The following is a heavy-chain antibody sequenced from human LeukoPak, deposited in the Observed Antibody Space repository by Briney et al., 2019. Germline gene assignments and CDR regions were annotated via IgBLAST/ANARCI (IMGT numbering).Heavy chain of an antibody. Sequence: PSETLSLTCTVSGGSISSSSYYWGWVRQAPGKGLEWVANIKQDGSEKYYVDSVKGRFTISKDNAKNSLYLQMNSLRAEDTAVYYCARVVLVTRDYFDYWGQGTLVTVSS. V-gene: IGHV3-7*04. CDR3: ARVVLVTRDYFDY. CDR2: IKQDGSEK. D-gene: IGHD4-11*01. J-gene: IGHJ4*02. CDR1: GGSISSSSYY.